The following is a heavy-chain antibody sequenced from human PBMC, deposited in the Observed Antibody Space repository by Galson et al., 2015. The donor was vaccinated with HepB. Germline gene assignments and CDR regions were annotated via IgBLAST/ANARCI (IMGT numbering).Heavy chain of an antibody. V-gene: IGHV1-2*02. CDR1: GYTLTDYL. Sequence: SVKVSCKASGYTLTDYLIHWVRQAPGQGLEWMGWINPNSGGTNYALKYVGRVTMARDTATNTGYMELKRLTSDDTALYYCARSRGRDGMDVWGQGTTVTVSS. CDR2: INPNSGGT. CDR3: ARSRGRDGMDV. J-gene: IGHJ6*02.